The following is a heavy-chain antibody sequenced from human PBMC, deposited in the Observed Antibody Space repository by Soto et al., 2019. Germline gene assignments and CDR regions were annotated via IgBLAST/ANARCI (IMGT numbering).Heavy chain of an antibody. Sequence: PSETLSLTCTVSGGSISSSSYYWGWIRQPPGKGLEWIGSIYYSGSTYYNPSLKSRVTISVDTSKNQFSLKLSSVTAADTAVYYCARHLNDYGDYDPLGYWGQGTLVTVSS. V-gene: IGHV4-39*01. CDR3: ARHLNDYGDYDPLGY. J-gene: IGHJ4*02. CDR1: GGSISSSSYY. CDR2: IYYSGST. D-gene: IGHD4-17*01.